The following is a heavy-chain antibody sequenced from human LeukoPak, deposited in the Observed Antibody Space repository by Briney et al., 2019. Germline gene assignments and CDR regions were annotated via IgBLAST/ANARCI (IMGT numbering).Heavy chain of an antibody. CDR1: GFTFSSYA. V-gene: IGHV3-30*04. CDR2: ISYDGSNK. Sequence: GGSLRLSCAASGFTFSSYAMHWVRQAPGKGLEWVAVISYDGSNKYYADSVKGRFTISRDNSKNTLYLQMNSLRAEDTAVYYCARAKQLRNWFDPWGQGTLVTVSS. D-gene: IGHD5-18*01. CDR3: ARAKQLRNWFDP. J-gene: IGHJ5*02.